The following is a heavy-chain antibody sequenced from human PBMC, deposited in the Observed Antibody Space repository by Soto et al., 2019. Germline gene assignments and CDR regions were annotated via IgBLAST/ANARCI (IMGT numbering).Heavy chain of an antibody. V-gene: IGHV1-8*01. CDR2: MNPNSGNT. D-gene: IGHD1-26*01. CDR3: ARGSGGATGGYYGMDV. J-gene: IGHJ6*02. CDR1: GYTFTSYE. Sequence: GASVKVSCKASGYTFTSYEINWVRQATGQGLEWMGWMNPNSGNTGYAQKFQGRVTMTRNTSISTAYMELSSLRSEDTAVYYCARGSGGATGGYYGMDVWGQGTTVTVSS.